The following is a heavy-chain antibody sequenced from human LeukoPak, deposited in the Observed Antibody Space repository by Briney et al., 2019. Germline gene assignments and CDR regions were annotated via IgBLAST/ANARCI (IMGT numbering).Heavy chain of an antibody. V-gene: IGHV3-9*01. D-gene: IGHD4-23*01. CDR2: ISWNSGSI. Sequence: PGRSLRLSCAASGFTFDDYAMHWVRQAPGKGLEWVSGISWNSGSIGYADSVKGRFTISRDNAKNSLYLQMNSLRAEDTALYYCAKGHYGDNSPPFEPFDYWGQGTLVTVSS. CDR3: AKGHYGDNSPPFEPFDY. CDR1: GFTFDDYA. J-gene: IGHJ4*02.